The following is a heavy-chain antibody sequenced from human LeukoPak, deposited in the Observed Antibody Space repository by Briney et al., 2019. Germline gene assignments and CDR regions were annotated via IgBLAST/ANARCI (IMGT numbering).Heavy chain of an antibody. J-gene: IGHJ4*02. CDR1: GYTFTGYY. CDR2: INPNSGGT. CDR3: ARCDCSGGSCYFDY. Sequence: ASVKVSCKASGYTFTGYYMHWVRQAPGQGLEWMGWINPNSGGTNYAQKLRGRVTMTRDTSISTAYMELSRLRSDDTAVYYCARCDCSGGSCYFDYWGQGTLVTVSS. V-gene: IGHV1-2*02. D-gene: IGHD2-15*01.